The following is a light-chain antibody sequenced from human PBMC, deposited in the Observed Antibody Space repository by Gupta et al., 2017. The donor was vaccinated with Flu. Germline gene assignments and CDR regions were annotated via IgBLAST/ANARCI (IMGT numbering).Light chain of an antibody. CDR3: QQRSKWPRYT. CDR1: QSVSSY. Sequence: EIVLTQSPATLSLSPGERATLSCRASQSVSSYLAWYQQKPGQAPRLLIYDASNRATGIPARYSGSGYGTDLTLTISSLEPEDFAVYYCQQRSKWPRYTFGQGTKLEIK. CDR2: DAS. V-gene: IGKV3-11*01. J-gene: IGKJ2*01.